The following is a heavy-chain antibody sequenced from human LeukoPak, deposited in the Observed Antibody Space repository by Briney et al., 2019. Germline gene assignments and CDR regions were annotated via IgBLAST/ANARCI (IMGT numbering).Heavy chain of an antibody. V-gene: IGHV3-23*01. CDR3: AKGDNGVFSGWFDP. CDR1: GFTFSSYA. Sequence: PGASLRLSCAASGFTFSSYAMSWVRQAPGKGLEWVSAISGSGGSTYYADSVKGRFTISRDNSKNTLYLQMNSLRAEDTAVYYCAKGDNGVFSGWFDPWGQGTLVTVSS. D-gene: IGHD4-17*01. J-gene: IGHJ5*02. CDR2: ISGSGGST.